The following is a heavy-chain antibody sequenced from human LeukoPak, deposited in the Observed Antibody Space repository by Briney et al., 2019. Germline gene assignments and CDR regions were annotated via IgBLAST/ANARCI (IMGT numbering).Heavy chain of an antibody. D-gene: IGHD3-9*01. Sequence: ASVKVSCKASNYTFASYGLSWVRQAPGQGLQWVGWISPYDGNTDYAQRFQARVTMTIDRATRTVYMDLKRLRLDDTAVYYCASPGDILTGYYIVWGQGTLVTVSS. CDR3: ASPGDILTGYYIV. J-gene: IGHJ4*02. CDR1: NYTFASYG. V-gene: IGHV1-18*01. CDR2: ISPYDGNT.